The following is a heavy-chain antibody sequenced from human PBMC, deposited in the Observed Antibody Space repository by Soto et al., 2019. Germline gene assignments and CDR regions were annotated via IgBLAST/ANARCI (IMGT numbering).Heavy chain of an antibody. J-gene: IGHJ4*02. CDR1: EYTFTSYV. D-gene: IGHD4-4*01. V-gene: IGHV1-3*01. CDR3: ARELQGLYYFDY. Sequence: QVQVVQSGAEVKKPGASVKVSCKASEYTFTSYVIHWVRQAPGQRLEWMGWINAGNGNTKYSQKFQGRVTITRDTSASTAYMELSSLRSEDTAVYYCARELQGLYYFDYWGQGTLVTVSS. CDR2: INAGNGNT.